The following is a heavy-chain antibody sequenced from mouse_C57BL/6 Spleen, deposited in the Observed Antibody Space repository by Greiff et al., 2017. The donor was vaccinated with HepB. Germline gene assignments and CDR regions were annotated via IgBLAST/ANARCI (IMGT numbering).Heavy chain of an antibody. J-gene: IGHJ3*01. CDR3: ARGRGSPYDGYYVGFGY. D-gene: IGHD2-3*01. CDR2: ISDGGSYT. Sequence: LEWVATISDGGSYTYYPDNVKGRFTISRDNAKNNLYLKMSHLKSEDTAMYYCARGRGSPYDGYYVGFGYWGQGTLVTVSA. V-gene: IGHV5-4*01.